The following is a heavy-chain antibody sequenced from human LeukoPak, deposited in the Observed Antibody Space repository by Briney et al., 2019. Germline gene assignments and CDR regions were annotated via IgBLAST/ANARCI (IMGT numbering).Heavy chain of an antibody. CDR1: GGSISSGGYS. CDR3: ARDRRYYGSGSYFLWFDP. D-gene: IGHD3-10*01. V-gene: IGHV4-30-2*01. Sequence: PSVTLSLTCAVSGGSISSGGYSWSWIRQPPGKGLEWIGYIYHSGSTYYNPSLKSRVTISVDRSKNQFSLKLSSVTAADTAVYYCARDRRYYGSGSYFLWFDPWGQGTLVTVSS. J-gene: IGHJ5*02. CDR2: IYHSGST.